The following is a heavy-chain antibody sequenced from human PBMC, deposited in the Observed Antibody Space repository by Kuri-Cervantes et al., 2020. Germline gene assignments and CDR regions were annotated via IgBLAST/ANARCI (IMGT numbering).Heavy chain of an antibody. CDR1: GYSFTSYW. V-gene: IGHV5-51*01. J-gene: IGHJ4*02. CDR2: IYPGDPDT. CDR3: ATLGYCSGGSCGDFDY. Sequence: KVSCKGSGYSFTSYWIGWVRQMPGKGLEWMGIIYPGDPDTRYSPSFQGQVTIPADKSISTAYLQWSSLKASDTAMYYCATLGYCSGGSCGDFDYWGQGTLVTVSS. D-gene: IGHD2-15*01.